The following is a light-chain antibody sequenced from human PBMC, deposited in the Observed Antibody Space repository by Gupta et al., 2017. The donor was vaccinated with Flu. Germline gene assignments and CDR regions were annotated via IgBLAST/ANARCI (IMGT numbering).Light chain of an antibody. Sequence: TRSDVGGYNYVSWYQQHPGKAPKLMIFEVNKRPSGVPDRFSGSKSGNTASLTVSGLQAEDEADYYCSSYAGSNNLMFGGGTKLTVL. CDR1: RSDVGGYNY. V-gene: IGLV2-8*01. CDR2: EVN. CDR3: SSYAGSNNLM. J-gene: IGLJ3*02.